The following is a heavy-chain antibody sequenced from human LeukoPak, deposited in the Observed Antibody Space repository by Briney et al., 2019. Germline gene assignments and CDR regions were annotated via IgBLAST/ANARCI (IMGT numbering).Heavy chain of an antibody. V-gene: IGHV3-11*01. J-gene: IGHJ4*02. CDR1: GFTFSDHY. Sequence: PGGSLRLSCAASGFTFSDHYMSWLHQAPGKGLEWISYINTGGDSMYHADSVKGRFTVSRDNAKNSLFLHMNSLRVEDSAVYYCARGSRYFDSSDHFFDYWGQGTLVIVSS. CDR3: ARGSRYFDSSDHFFDY. CDR2: INTGGDSM. D-gene: IGHD3-9*01.